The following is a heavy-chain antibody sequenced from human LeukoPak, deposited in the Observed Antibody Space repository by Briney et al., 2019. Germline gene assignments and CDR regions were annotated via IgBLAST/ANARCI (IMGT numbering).Heavy chain of an antibody. J-gene: IGHJ4*02. CDR2: ISTGSSYI. CDR3: ATAAAAVAY. D-gene: IGHD6-13*01. Sequence: GGSLRLSCAASGFTFSSYAMSWVRQAPGKGLEWVSSISTGSSYIYYADSVKGRFTISRDNAKNSLYLQMNSLRAEDTAVYYCATAAAAVAYWGQGTLVTVSS. V-gene: IGHV3-21*01. CDR1: GFTFSSYA.